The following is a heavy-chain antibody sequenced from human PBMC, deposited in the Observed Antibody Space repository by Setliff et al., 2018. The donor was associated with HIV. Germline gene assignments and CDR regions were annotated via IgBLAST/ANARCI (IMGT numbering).Heavy chain of an antibody. CDR1: GGPISSYY. CDR2: TYYSGST. V-gene: IGHV4-59*01. Sequence: SETLSLTCTVSGGPISSYYWSWIRQPPGKGLEWIGYTYYSGSTNYNPSLKSRVTMSVETSKNQFSLKLSSVTAADTAVYYCARLRPLNWFDPWGQGTLVTVSS. D-gene: IGHD6-6*01. CDR3: ARLRPLNWFDP. J-gene: IGHJ5*02.